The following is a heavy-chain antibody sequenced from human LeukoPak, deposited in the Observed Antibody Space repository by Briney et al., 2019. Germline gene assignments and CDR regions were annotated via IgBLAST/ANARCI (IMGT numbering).Heavy chain of an antibody. V-gene: IGHV3-48*01. J-gene: IGHJ6*02. CDR3: ASSVVTTYYYYYGMDV. CDR1: GFTFSSYS. D-gene: IGHD4-23*01. Sequence: GGSLRLSCAASGFTFSSYSMNWVRQAPGKGLEWVSYISSSSSTIYYADSVKGRFTISRDNAKNSLYLQMNSLRAEDTAVYYCASSVVTTYYYYYGMDVWGQGTTVTVSS. CDR2: ISSSSSTI.